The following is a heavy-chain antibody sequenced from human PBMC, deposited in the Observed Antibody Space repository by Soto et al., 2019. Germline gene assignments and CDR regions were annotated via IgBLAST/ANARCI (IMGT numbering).Heavy chain of an antibody. CDR1: GGSFSGYY. Sequence: QVQLQQWGAGLLKPSETLSLTCAVYGGSFSGYYWSWIRQPPGKGLEWIGEINQSGSTNYNPSLKSRVTISVDTSKNQFSLKLSSVTAADTAVYYCARIRGYSYGRSRYFDLWGRGTLVTVSS. J-gene: IGHJ2*01. CDR3: ARIRGYSYGRSRYFDL. CDR2: INQSGST. V-gene: IGHV4-34*01. D-gene: IGHD5-18*01.